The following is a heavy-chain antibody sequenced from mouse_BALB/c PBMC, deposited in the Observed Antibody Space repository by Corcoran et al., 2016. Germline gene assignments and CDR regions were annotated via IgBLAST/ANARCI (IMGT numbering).Heavy chain of an antibody. CDR3: VRRGVGWYFDV. CDR2: INTYTGEP. V-gene: IGHV9-3-1*01. J-gene: IGHJ1*01. Sequence: QIQLVQSGPELKKPGETVKISCKASGYTFTNYGMNWVKQAPGKGLKWMGWINTYTGEPTYADDFKGRFAFSLETSASTAYLQINNLKNEDTATYFCVRRGVGWYFDVWGAGTTVTVSS. CDR1: GYTFTNYG.